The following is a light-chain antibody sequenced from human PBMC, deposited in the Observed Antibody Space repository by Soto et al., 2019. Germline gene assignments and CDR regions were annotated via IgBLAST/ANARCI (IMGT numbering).Light chain of an antibody. CDR3: HKYQSYPVT. CDR1: QGINDF. CDR2: AAS. Sequence: DIQMTQSPSSLSASVGDTVTITCRASQGINDFLAWFQQKPGKAPKPLISAASSLQSGLPSKFSGIGSDRDFTLTISSLQPEDSATYYCHKYQSYPVTFRGGTKVEIK. J-gene: IGKJ4*01. V-gene: IGKV1-16*02.